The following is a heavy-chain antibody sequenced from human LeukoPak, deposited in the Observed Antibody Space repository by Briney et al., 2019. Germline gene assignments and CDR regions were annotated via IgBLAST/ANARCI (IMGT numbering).Heavy chain of an antibody. V-gene: IGHV1-18*01. D-gene: IGHD6-19*01. J-gene: IGHJ4*02. CDR3: ARRGGVAGAFDY. CDR2: ISGYNGNT. Sequence: GASVKVSCKASGYTFNTYGISWVRQAPGQGLEWMGWISGYNGNTNYAQKLQGRVTMTTDTSTSTAYMELKSLRSDDTAVYYCARRGGVAGAFDYWGQGTLVTVSS. CDR1: GYTFNTYG.